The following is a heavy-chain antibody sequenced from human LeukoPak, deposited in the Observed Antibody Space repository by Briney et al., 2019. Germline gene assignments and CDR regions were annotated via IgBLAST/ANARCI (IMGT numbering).Heavy chain of an antibody. V-gene: IGHV3-30*02. J-gene: IGHJ4*01. CDR3: AKDPYYYDSSGYYIDY. D-gene: IGHD3-22*01. Sequence: GGSLRLSCAASGFTFSGYGMHWVRQAPGKGLEWVAFIRYDGSNKYYADSVKGRFTISRDNSKNTLYLQMNSLRAEDTAVYYCAKDPYYYDSSGYYIDYWGQGTLVTVSS. CDR2: IRYDGSNK. CDR1: GFTFSGYG.